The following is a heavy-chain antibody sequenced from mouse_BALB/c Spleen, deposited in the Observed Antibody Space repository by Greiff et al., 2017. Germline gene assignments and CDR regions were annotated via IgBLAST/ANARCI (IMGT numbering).Heavy chain of an antibody. Sequence: EVQLQQSGPELGKPGASVKISCKASGYSFTGYNMYWVKQSHRKSLEWIGYIDPYNGGTSYNQKSKGKATLTVDKSSSTAYMHLNSLTSEDSAIYYCARSEGFTTGLDYWGQGTTLTVSS. J-gene: IGHJ2*01. CDR1: GYSFTGYN. V-gene: IGHV1S135*01. CDR2: IDPYNGGT. D-gene: IGHD1-1*01. CDR3: ARSEGFTTGLDY.